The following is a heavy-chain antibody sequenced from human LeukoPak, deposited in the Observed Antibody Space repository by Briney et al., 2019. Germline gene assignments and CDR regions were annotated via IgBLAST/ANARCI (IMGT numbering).Heavy chain of an antibody. Sequence: SQTLPLTCAISGDSVSSNSAAWNWIRQSPSRGFEWLGRTYYRSKWYTYYAVSVKGRITINSDTSKNQFSLQLNSVTPEDTAVYYCARGWGGNIDQWGQGTLVTVSS. V-gene: IGHV6-1*01. D-gene: IGHD3-16*01. J-gene: IGHJ5*02. CDR2: TYYRSKWYT. CDR1: GDSVSSNSAA. CDR3: ARGWGGNIDQ.